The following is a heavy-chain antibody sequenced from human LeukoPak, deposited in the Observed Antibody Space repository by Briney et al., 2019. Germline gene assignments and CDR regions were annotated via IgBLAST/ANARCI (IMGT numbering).Heavy chain of an antibody. CDR1: GGSFSGYY. Sequence: PSETLSLTCAVYGGSFSGYYWSWIRQPPGKGLEWIGEINHSGSTNYNPSLKSRVTISVDTSKNQFSLKLSSVTAADTAVYYCARGHKGVGRGYSSSWYRTNWFDPWGQGTLVTVSS. V-gene: IGHV4-34*01. J-gene: IGHJ5*02. CDR2: INHSGST. D-gene: IGHD6-13*01. CDR3: ARGHKGVGRGYSSSWYRTNWFDP.